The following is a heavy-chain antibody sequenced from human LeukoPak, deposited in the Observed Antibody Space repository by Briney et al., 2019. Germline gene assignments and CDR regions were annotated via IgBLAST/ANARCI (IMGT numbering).Heavy chain of an antibody. J-gene: IGHJ6*03. CDR1: GLNFTIYG. CDR2: IHYDGSKK. V-gene: IGHV3-30*02. D-gene: IGHD3-10*01. Sequence: GGSLRLSCAAPGLNFTIYGMHWVCPAPGKGLGGVAFIHYDGSKKDSADSVKGRFTISRDNPKSALYLQMNSLRTEDTAVYYCAKVPKVPSISMIRGVRVPYYMDVWGKGTTVTISS. CDR3: AKVPKVPSISMIRGVRVPYYMDV.